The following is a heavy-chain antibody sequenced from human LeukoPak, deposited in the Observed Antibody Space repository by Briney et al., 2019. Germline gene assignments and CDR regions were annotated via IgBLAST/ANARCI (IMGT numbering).Heavy chain of an antibody. J-gene: IGHJ6*02. CDR3: ARGDYGGNSGYYYGMDV. V-gene: IGHV3-23*01. D-gene: IGHD4-17*01. Sequence: GGSLRLSCTASGFTFSSYAMTWVRQAPGKGLEWVSFITAGGSGTYYADSVKGRFTISRDNSKNTLYLQMNSLRAEDTAVYYCARGDYGGNSGYYYGMDVWGQGTTVTVSS. CDR1: GFTFSSYA. CDR2: ITAGGSGT.